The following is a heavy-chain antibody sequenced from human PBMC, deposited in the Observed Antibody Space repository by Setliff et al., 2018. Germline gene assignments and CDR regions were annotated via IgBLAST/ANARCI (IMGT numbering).Heavy chain of an antibody. CDR1: GGSVRGYY. CDR3: ARLSCSSNSCPFDY. Sequence: PSETLSLTCTVSGGSVRGYYWSWIRQPPGKGLEWIGSVYYSGTAYYNPSLKSRLYMSVDTSKNRFTLKVISVTAADTAVYYCARLSCSSNSCPFDYWVQGTLVTVSS. V-gene: IGHV4-59*02. CDR2: VYYSGTA. J-gene: IGHJ4*02. D-gene: IGHD2-2*01.